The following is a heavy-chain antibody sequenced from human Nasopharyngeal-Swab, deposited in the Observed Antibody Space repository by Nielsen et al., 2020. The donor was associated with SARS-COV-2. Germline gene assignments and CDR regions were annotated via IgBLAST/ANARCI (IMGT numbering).Heavy chain of an antibody. CDR2: INDRGSG. CDR3: ARPGRFSYYGSGSYFGY. V-gene: IGHV4-34*01. CDR1: GGTLNGFH. Sequence: SETLSLTCVVFGGTLNGFHWKWIRQTPGKGLEWIGEINDRGSGNYNPSLRSRVTISAGTSNIQFSLKLNSVTAADTAVYYCARPGRFSYYGSGSYFGYWGQGTLVTVSS. J-gene: IGHJ4*02. D-gene: IGHD3-10*01.